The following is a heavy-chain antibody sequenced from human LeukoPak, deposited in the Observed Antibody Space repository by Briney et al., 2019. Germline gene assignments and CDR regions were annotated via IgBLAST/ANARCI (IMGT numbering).Heavy chain of an antibody. CDR3: ARRLTQYDCFDP. V-gene: IGHV6-1*01. CDR2: TYYRSTRYN. CDR1: GDCVSSNSVT. Sequence: SQTLSLTCAISGDCVSSNSVTWNWIRQPPSRGLEWLGRTYYRSTRYNDYAVSVRGRIAVNPDTSKNHFSLHLNSVTPEGTAVYYCARRLTQYDCFDPWGQGILVTVSS. J-gene: IGHJ5*02. D-gene: IGHD2-2*01.